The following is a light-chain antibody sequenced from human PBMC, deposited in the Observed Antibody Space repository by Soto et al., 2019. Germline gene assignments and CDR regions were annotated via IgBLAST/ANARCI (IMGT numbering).Light chain of an antibody. CDR1: SSDVGSYNL. Sequence: QSALTQPASVSGSPGQSITISCTGTSSDVGSYNLVSWYQQHPGKAPKLMIYEGNKRPSGVSNRFSGSKSGNTASLTISGLQAEDEADYHCCSYAGNTTPYVFGTGTKVTVL. J-gene: IGLJ1*01. CDR2: EGN. CDR3: CSYAGNTTPYV. V-gene: IGLV2-23*01.